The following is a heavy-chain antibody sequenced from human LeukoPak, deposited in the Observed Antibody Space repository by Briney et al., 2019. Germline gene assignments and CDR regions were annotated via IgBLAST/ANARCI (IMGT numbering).Heavy chain of an antibody. Sequence: GGSLRLSCAASGFTFSSYEMNWVRQAPGKGLEWVSYISSSGSTIYYADSVKGRFTISRDNAKNSLYLQMNSLRAEDTAVYYCARDVNYDFWSGYYFGSPREYYFDYWGQGTLVTVSS. J-gene: IGHJ4*02. CDR1: GFTFSSYE. V-gene: IGHV3-48*03. CDR3: ARDVNYDFWSGYYFGSPREYYFDY. D-gene: IGHD3-3*01. CDR2: ISSSGSTI.